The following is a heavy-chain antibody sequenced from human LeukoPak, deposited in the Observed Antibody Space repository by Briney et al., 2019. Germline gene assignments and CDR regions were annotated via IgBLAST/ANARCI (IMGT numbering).Heavy chain of an antibody. V-gene: IGHV4-34*01. Sequence: KPSETLSLTCAVYGGSFSGYYWSWIRQPPGKGLEWIGEINHSGSTNYNPSLKSRVTISVDTSKNQFSLKLSSVTAADTAVYYCARGVKYYDFWSGYSGYYYYGMDVWGQGTTVTVSS. CDR1: GGSFSGYY. CDR2: INHSGST. J-gene: IGHJ6*02. D-gene: IGHD3-3*01. CDR3: ARGVKYYDFWSGYSGYYYYGMDV.